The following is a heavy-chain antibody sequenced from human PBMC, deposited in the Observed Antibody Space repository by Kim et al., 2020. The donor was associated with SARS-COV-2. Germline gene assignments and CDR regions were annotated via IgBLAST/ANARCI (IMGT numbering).Heavy chain of an antibody. V-gene: IGHV4-39*01. CDR2: IYYSGST. CDR1: GGSISSSTYY. CDR3: AYSSGWYGSSY. Sequence: SETLSLTCTVSGGSISSSTYYWGWIRQPPGKGLEWIGTIYYSGSTYYNPSLKSRVTISVDTSKNQFSLRLSSLTAADTAVYYCAYSSGWYGSSYWGQGTLVTVSS. J-gene: IGHJ4*02. D-gene: IGHD6-19*01.